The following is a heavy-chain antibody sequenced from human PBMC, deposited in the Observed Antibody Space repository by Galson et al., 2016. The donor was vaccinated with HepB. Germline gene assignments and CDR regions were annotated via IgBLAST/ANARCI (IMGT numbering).Heavy chain of an antibody. CDR3: ARDGEDGAGPPTYDFYFDY. CDR2: IYTANGNT. Sequence: KVSCKASGYSFTTYAVHWVRQAPRQRLEWMGWIYTANGNTRYSQNFHGRVTITRDTSASIAYMEPSSLRSEDTAVYYCARDGEDGAGPPTYDFYFDYWGQGTLVTVSS. V-gene: IGHV1-3*04. D-gene: IGHD3/OR15-3a*01. CDR1: GYSFTTYA. J-gene: IGHJ4*02.